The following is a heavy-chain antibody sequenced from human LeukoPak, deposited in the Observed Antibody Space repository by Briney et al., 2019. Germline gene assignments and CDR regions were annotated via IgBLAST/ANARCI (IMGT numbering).Heavy chain of an antibody. J-gene: IGHJ6*04. D-gene: IGHD3-9*01. CDR3: ARQNGYFEWSPLRYYGMDV. Sequence: PSETLSLTCAVYGGSFSAYYWSWIRQPPGKGLEWIGEISHSGGTNYNPSLKSQVTISVDTSKDQFSLKLSSVTAADTGVYYCARQNGYFEWSPLRYYGMDVWGKGATVTVSS. CDR1: GGSFSAYY. V-gene: IGHV4-34*01. CDR2: ISHSGGT.